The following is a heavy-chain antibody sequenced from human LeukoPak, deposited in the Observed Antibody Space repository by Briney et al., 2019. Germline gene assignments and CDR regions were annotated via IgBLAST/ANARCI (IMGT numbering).Heavy chain of an antibody. CDR2: ISTCNGNT. Sequence: VASVKVSCKASGYTFTSYGISWVRQAPGQGLEWMGWISTCNGNTNYAQKLQGRVTMTTDTSTSTAYMELRSLRSDDTAVYYCARYCSSTSCYTDYWGQGTLVTVSS. CDR1: GYTFTSYG. V-gene: IGHV1-18*01. J-gene: IGHJ4*02. CDR3: ARYCSSTSCYTDY. D-gene: IGHD2-2*02.